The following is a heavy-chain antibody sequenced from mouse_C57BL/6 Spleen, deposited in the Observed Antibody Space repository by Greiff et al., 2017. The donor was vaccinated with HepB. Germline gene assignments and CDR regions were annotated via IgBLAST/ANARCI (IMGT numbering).Heavy chain of an antibody. D-gene: IGHD2-10*02. Sequence: QVQLKQSGPELVKPGASVKISCKASGYSFTSYYIHWVKQRPGQGLEWIGWIYPGSGNTKYNEKFKGKATLTADTSSSTAYMQLSSLTSEDSAVYYCARGYGNYGAYYAMDYWGQGTSVTVSS. CDR2: IYPGSGNT. CDR1: GYSFTSYY. J-gene: IGHJ4*01. V-gene: IGHV1-66*01. CDR3: ARGYGNYGAYYAMDY.